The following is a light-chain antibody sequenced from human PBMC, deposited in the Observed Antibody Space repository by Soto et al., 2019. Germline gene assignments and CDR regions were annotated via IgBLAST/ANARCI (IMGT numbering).Light chain of an antibody. J-gene: IGKJ1*01. V-gene: IGKV3-20*01. CDR3: QQDGSTPVT. CDR2: VAT. CDR1: QSVSSSY. Sequence: EIVLTQSPGTRSLSPGERVTLSCRASQSVSSSYLAWYQQKPGQAPRLLIYVATSRATGIPDRFSGSGSGTDFTITISRLEPEDFAVYYCQQDGSTPVTCGQGTKVDIK.